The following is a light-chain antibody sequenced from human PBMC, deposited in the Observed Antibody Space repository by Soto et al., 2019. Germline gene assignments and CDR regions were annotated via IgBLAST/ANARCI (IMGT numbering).Light chain of an antibody. CDR1: QSVGRY. CDR2: DTF. V-gene: IGKV3-11*01. CDR3: QHRANSPLT. J-gene: IGKJ3*01. Sequence: DIELTQSPSTLSLSPGERATLTCRASQSVGRYLAWYQQKPGQTPRLIIYDTFNRAAGVPARFSGSGSGTDFTLIISRLEPEDFAVYYCQHRANSPLTFGQGTRVDIK.